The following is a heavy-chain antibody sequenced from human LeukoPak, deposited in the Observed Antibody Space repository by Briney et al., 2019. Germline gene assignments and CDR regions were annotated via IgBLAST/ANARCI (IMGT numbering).Heavy chain of an antibody. CDR1: GFTVSSNY. D-gene: IGHD4-23*01. Sequence: PGGSLRLSCAASGFTVSSNYMSWVRQAPGKGLEWVSVIYSGGRTYYADSVKGRFTISRDNSKNTLYLQMNSLRAEDTAVYYCARDQPDYGGTGIDYWGQGTLVRVSS. J-gene: IGHJ4*02. CDR2: IYSGGRT. CDR3: ARDQPDYGGTGIDY. V-gene: IGHV3-53*01.